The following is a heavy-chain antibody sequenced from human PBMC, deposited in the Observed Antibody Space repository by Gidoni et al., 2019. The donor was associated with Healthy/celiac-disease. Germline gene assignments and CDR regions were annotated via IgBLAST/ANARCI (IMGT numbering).Heavy chain of an antibody. CDR1: GGSISSGGYY. V-gene: IGHV4-31*03. CDR2: IYYSGST. Sequence: QVQLQESGPGLVKPSQTLSLTCTVSGGSISSGGYYWSWIRQHPGKGLEWIGYIYYSGSTYYNPSLKSRVTISVDTSKNQFSLKLSSVTAADTAVYYGARESNGSGTGWFDPWGQGTLVTVSS. J-gene: IGHJ5*02. CDR3: ARESNGSGTGWFDP. D-gene: IGHD3-10*01.